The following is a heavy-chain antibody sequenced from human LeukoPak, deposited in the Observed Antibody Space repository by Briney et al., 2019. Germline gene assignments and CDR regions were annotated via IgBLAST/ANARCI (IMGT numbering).Heavy chain of an antibody. CDR3: ARQYYDFWSGYSGLLDY. V-gene: IGHV4-34*01. Sequence: SETLSLTCAVYGGSFSGYYWSWIRQPPGKGLEWIGEINHSGSTNYNPSLKSRVTISVDTSKNQFSLKLSSVTAADTAVYYCARQYYDFWSGYSGLLDYWGQGTLVTVFS. CDR2: INHSGST. D-gene: IGHD3-3*01. J-gene: IGHJ4*02. CDR1: GGSFSGYY.